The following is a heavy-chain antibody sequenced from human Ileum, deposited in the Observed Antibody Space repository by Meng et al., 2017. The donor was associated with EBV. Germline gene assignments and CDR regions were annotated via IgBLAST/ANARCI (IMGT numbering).Heavy chain of an antibody. J-gene: IGHJ4*02. CDR1: GFTFSDAW. Sequence: VQRGGSGGGLVKPGGSLRLSCAAPGFTFSDAWMSWVRQAPGKGLEWVGRIKSNAHGGTTDYAAPGKGRFSISRDDSRNTLYLQMNSLKTEDTAVYYCITEPHFEYWGQGTLVTVAS. CDR3: ITEPHFEY. CDR2: IKSNAHGGTT. V-gene: IGHV3-15*01.